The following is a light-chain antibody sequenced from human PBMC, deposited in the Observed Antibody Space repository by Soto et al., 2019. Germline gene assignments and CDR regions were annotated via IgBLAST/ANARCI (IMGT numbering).Light chain of an antibody. J-gene: IGKJ5*01. CDR3: QQRNSWPPIT. CDR2: HAS. V-gene: IGKV3D-15*01. CDR1: QSVSTK. Sequence: FVTTNSPFSVSESTRQRPTLSCMASQSVSTKLAWYQQKPGQAPRLLIYHASIRAAGIPARFSGSGSGTEFTLTISSLQSEDFAVYYCQQRNSWPPITFGQGTRLETK.